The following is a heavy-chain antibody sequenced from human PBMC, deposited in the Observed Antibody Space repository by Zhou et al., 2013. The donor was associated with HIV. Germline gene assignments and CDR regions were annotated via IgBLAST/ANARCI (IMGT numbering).Heavy chain of an antibody. J-gene: IGHJ4*02. V-gene: IGHV1-2*02. Sequence: QVQLVQSGAEVKKPGASVKVSCKASGYTLTDYYMHWVRQAPGQGLEWMGWMAPNSDVTKYAPRFQGRVTMTRNTSISTIYMELRGLRSDDTALYFCASYGPGYNWMYSWGQGTLVTVSS. CDR3: ASYGPGYNWMYS. D-gene: IGHD1-20*01. CDR1: GYTLTDYY. CDR2: MAPNSDVT.